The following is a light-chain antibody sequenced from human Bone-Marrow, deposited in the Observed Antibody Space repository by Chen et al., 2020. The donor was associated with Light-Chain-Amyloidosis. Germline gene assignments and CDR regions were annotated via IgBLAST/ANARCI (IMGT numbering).Light chain of an antibody. CDR3: QQYYTYPLA. CDR1: QGITNY. J-gene: IGKJ4*02. V-gene: IGKV1-8*01. CDR2: AAS. Sequence: AIRLIPSPSSLSASTGDIVNITCRASQGITNYSAWYQQRPGEALHLVISAASTLHSGVPSRSNGNGSGTDFTLTITGLQSEDCANYGCQQYYTYPLAFGGGTTVDI.